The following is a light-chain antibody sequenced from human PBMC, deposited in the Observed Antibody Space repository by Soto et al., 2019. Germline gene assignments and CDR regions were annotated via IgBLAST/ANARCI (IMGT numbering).Light chain of an antibody. Sequence: DIQMTQSPSTLSASAGDRVTITCRASQSSTKWLAWYQQKPGKAPKLLIYDASTLESGVPSRFSGSGSGTEFTLTITSLQPDDFATYYCQQFHSFPITFGQGTRLEIK. CDR2: DAS. CDR3: QQFHSFPIT. J-gene: IGKJ5*01. V-gene: IGKV1-5*01. CDR1: QSSTKW.